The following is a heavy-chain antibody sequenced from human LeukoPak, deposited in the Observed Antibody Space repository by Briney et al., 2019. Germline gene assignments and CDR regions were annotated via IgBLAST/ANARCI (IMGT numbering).Heavy chain of an antibody. CDR2: INHSGST. CDR1: GGSFSGYY. J-gene: IGHJ4*02. CDR3: ATLRKRYYYDSSGYSRDY. D-gene: IGHD3-22*01. Sequence: PSETLSLTCAVYGGSFSGYYWSWIRQPPGKGLEWIGEINHSGSTNYNPSLKSRVTISVDTSKNQFSLKLSSVTAADTAVYYCATLRKRYYYDSSGYSRDYWGQGTLVTVSS. V-gene: IGHV4-34*01.